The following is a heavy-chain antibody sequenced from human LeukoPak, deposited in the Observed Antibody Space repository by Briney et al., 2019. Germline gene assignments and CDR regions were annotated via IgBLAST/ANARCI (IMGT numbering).Heavy chain of an antibody. V-gene: IGHV3-23*01. Sequence: QPGGSLRLSCAASGFTFSSYAMSWVRQAPGKGLEWVSAISGSGGSTYYADSVKGRFTISRDNSKNTLYLQMNSLRAEDTAMYYCARGVGSGYYGYWGQGTLVTVSS. CDR2: ISGSGGST. CDR3: ARGVGSGYYGY. J-gene: IGHJ4*02. CDR1: GFTFSSYA. D-gene: IGHD3-22*01.